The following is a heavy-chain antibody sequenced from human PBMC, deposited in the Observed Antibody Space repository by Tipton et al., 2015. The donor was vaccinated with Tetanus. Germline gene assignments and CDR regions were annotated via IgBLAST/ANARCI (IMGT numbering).Heavy chain of an antibody. Sequence: TLSLTCTVSGHSIGSGGYHWSWIRQHPGKGLEWIGKIYYDGSTDYNPSLKSRITMSVDTSKNQFSLKLGSVTAADTAVYYCARSEQQLVRGYYYYYYMDVWGKGTTVTVSS. V-gene: IGHV4-31*03. CDR3: ARSEQQLVRGYYYYYYMDV. CDR2: IYYDGST. CDR1: GHSIGSGGYH. J-gene: IGHJ6*03. D-gene: IGHD6-13*01.